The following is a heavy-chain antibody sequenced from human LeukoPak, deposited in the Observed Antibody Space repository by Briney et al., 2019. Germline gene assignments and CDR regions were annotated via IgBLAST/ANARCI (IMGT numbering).Heavy chain of an antibody. Sequence: ASVKVSCKASGYTFTGYYMHWVRQAPGQGLEWMGRINPNSGGTNYAQKFQGRVIMTSYTSISTAYMELSRLRSDDTAVYYCARNQYEAGYSSGWYGNWFDPWGQGTLVTVSS. J-gene: IGHJ5*02. D-gene: IGHD6-19*01. CDR2: INPNSGGT. CDR3: ARNQYEAGYSSGWYGNWFDP. V-gene: IGHV1-2*06. CDR1: GYTFTGYY.